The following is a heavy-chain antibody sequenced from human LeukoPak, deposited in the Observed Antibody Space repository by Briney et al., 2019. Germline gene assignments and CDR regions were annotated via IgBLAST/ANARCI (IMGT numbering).Heavy chain of an antibody. D-gene: IGHD1-14*01. CDR1: GYTFTSYY. CDR2: INPSGGST. Sequence: ASVKVSCKASGYTFTSYYMHWVRQAPGQGLEWMGIINPSGGSTSYAQKCQGRVTMNREQSTSTVYMELSSLRPEDTAVYYCARVNRDRRKVDFDYWGQGTLVTVSS. CDR3: ARVNRDRRKVDFDY. V-gene: IGHV1-46*01. J-gene: IGHJ4*02.